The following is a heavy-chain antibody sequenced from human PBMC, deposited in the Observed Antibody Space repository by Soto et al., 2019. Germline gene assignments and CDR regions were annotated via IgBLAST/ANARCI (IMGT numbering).Heavy chain of an antibody. CDR1: GGTFSSYA. V-gene: IGHV1-69*13. CDR2: IIPIFGTA. CDR3: ARETEPGVVVAATPRWWFDP. J-gene: IGHJ5*02. D-gene: IGHD2-15*01. Sequence: SVKVSCKASGGTFSSYAISWVRQAPGQGLEWMGGIIPIFGTANYAQKFQGRVTITADESTSTAYMELSSLRSEDTAVYYCARETEPGVVVAATPRWWFDPCGKGTLVTVYS.